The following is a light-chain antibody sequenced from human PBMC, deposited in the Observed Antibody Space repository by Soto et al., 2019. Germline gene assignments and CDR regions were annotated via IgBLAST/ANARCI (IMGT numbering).Light chain of an antibody. CDR3: GTWDSSLSAGV. CDR1: STDVGGYYNY. Sequence: QSALTQAASVSGSPGQSITISCTGTSTDVGGYYNYVSWYQQHPGKAPQLIIYDVSNRPSGISDRFSGSKSGSTASLTISGLRAEDEAVYYCGTWDSSLSAGVFGGGTKLTVL. V-gene: IGLV2-14*03. J-gene: IGLJ3*02. CDR2: DVS.